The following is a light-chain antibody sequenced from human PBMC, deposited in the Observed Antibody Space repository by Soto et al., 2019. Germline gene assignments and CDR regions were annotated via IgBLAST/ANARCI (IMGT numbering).Light chain of an antibody. Sequence: EIVLPQSPATLSLSPGARAPLSCRASQSISSYLAWYQQKPGQAPRLLIYAASNRATGIPARFSGSGSGTDFTLTISSLEPEEFALYYCQQRSNWPLTFGGGTKVDIK. CDR2: AAS. CDR1: QSISSY. V-gene: IGKV3-11*01. CDR3: QQRSNWPLT. J-gene: IGKJ4*01.